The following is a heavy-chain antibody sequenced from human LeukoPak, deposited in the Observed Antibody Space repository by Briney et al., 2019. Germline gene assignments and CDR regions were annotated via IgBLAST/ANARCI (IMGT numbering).Heavy chain of an antibody. Sequence: ASVKVSCAASGVTFSSYAISWVRQAPGQGLEWMGRIIPIFGTANYAQKFQGRVTITKDESTSTAYMQLSSLRSEDTAVYYCASNTPLRVGYYFDYWGQGTLVTVSS. J-gene: IGHJ4*02. V-gene: IGHV1-69*05. CDR2: IIPIFGTA. CDR3: ASNTPLRVGYYFDY. CDR1: GVTFSSYA. D-gene: IGHD3-10*01.